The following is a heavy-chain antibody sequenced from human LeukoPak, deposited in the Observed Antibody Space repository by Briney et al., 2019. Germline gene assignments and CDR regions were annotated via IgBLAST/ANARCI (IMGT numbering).Heavy chain of an antibody. J-gene: IGHJ4*02. Sequence: SETLSLTCTVSGGSISSSSYYWGWIRQPPGKGLEWIGSIYYSGSTYYNPSLKSRVTISVDTSKNQFSLKLTSVTAADTAVYYCARNVGGYSYGSEPYFDYWGQGTLVTVSS. CDR1: GGSISSSSYY. V-gene: IGHV4-39*07. CDR2: IYYSGST. CDR3: ARNVGGYSYGSEPYFDY. D-gene: IGHD5-18*01.